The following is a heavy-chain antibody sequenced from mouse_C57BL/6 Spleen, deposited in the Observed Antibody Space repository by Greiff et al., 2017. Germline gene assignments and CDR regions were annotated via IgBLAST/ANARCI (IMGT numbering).Heavy chain of an antibody. CDR3: ARGYGYFDY. D-gene: IGHD2-12*01. CDR2: INYDGSST. J-gene: IGHJ2*01. CDR1: GFTFSDYY. Sequence: EVQRVESEGGLVQPGSSMKLSCTASGFTFSDYYMAWVRQVPEKGLEWVANINYDGSSTYYLDSLKSRFILSRDNAKNILYLQMSSLKSEDTATYYCARGYGYFDYWGQGTTLTVSS. V-gene: IGHV5-16*01.